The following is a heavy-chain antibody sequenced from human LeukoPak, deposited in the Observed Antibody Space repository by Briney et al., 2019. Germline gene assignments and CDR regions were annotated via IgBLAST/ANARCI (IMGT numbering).Heavy chain of an antibody. CDR2: ITNTGNT. CDR3: ARKTPGTSVDV. D-gene: IGHD3-10*01. V-gene: IGHV4-39*01. CDR1: GDSISNSAYY. J-gene: IGHJ6*02. Sequence: SETLSLTCTVPGDSISNSAYYWVWIRQPPGKGLEWIGTITNTGNTYSNPSLKSRVTISIDTSKTQISLKLTSVTAADTAVFYCARKTPGTSVDVWGQGTPVTVSS.